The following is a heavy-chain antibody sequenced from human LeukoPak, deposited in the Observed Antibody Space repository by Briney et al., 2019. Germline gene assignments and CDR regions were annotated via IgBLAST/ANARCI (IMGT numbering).Heavy chain of an antibody. V-gene: IGHV3-53*01. CDR1: GFTVSSNY. CDR2: IYSGGST. CDR3: ARGYCSSTSCYLHYYYMDV. J-gene: IGHJ6*03. Sequence: PGGSLRLSCAASGFTVSSNYMSWVRQAPGKGLEWVSVIYSGGSTYYADSVKGRFTISRDNSKNTLYLQMNSLRAEDTAVYYCARGYCSSTSCYLHYYYMDVWGKGTTVTVSS. D-gene: IGHD2-2*01.